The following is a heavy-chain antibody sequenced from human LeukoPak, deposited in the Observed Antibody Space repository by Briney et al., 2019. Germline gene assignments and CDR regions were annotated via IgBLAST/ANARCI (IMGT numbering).Heavy chain of an antibody. J-gene: IGHJ4*02. V-gene: IGHV3-48*01. CDR2: ISSSSTI. CDR3: AREWYDYVWASHDY. D-gene: IGHD3-16*01. CDR1: GFTFRIYS. Sequence: GGSLRLSYAASGFTFRIYSMKWVRQAPGKVLEWVSYISSSSTIYYADSVKGRFTISRDNAKNSLYLQMNRLRAEDTAVYYCAREWYDYVWASHDYWGQGTLVTVSS.